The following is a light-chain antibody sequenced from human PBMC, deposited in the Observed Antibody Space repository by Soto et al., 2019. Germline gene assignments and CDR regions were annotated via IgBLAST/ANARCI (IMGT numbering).Light chain of an antibody. V-gene: IGKV1-5*01. CDR2: DAS. J-gene: IGKJ1*01. CDR1: QTVSSW. CDR3: QQNNSDSWT. Sequence: EIQMTQSPSTLSASLGDRVTITCRASQTVSSWLAWYQQKPGKAPKLLIYDASTLESGVPSRFSGSGSDTAFTITITSLQHDDLATYYCQQNNSDSWTFGQGTRVEI.